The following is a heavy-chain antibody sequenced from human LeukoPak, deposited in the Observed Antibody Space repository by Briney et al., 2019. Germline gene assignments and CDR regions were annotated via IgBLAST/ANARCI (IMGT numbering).Heavy chain of an antibody. J-gene: IGHJ5*02. V-gene: IGHV1-18*01. Sequence: EASVKVSCKASGYSFTSYGISWVRQAPGQGLEWMGWISVYNGDTDYAQILQGRVTMTTDTSTRTAYMELSSLRSEDTAVYYCARRVGASPYNWFDPWGQGTLVTASS. CDR3: ARRVGASPYNWFDP. CDR1: GYSFTSYG. CDR2: ISVYNGDT. D-gene: IGHD1-26*01.